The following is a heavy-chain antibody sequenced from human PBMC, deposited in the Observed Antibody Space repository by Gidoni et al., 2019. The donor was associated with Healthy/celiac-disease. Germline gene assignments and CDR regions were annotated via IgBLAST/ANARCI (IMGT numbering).Heavy chain of an antibody. J-gene: IGHJ6*02. CDR3: ARELVNYYYYYGMDV. Sequence: EVQLVESGGGLVQPGGSLRLSCAASGFTFSSYSMNWVRQAPGKGLAWVSYISSSSSTIYYADSVKGRFTISRDNAKNSLYLQMNSLRAEDTAVYYCARELVNYYYYYGMDVWGQGTTVTVSS. V-gene: IGHV3-48*01. CDR2: ISSSSSTI. CDR1: GFTFSSYS.